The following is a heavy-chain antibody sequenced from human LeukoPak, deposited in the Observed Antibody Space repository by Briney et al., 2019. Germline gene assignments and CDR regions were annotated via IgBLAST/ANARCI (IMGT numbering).Heavy chain of an antibody. V-gene: IGHV4-59*01. Sequence: SETLSLTCNVSGGSISSYYWSWIRQPPGKGLEWIGYIYYSGSTNYNPSLKSRITMSVDTSKNQFSLKLSSVTAADTAVYYCAREKTEIASDYSYYHYSMDVWGKGTPVTISS. J-gene: IGHJ6*03. D-gene: IGHD6-13*01. CDR2: IYYSGST. CDR3: AREKTEIASDYSYYHYSMDV. CDR1: GGSISSYY.